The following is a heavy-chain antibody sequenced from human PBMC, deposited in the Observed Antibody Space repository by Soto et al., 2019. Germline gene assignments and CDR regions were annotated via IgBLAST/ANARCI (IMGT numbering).Heavy chain of an antibody. CDR2: IWYDGSNK. Sequence: QVQLVESGGGVVQPGRSLRLSCAASGFTFSSYGMHWVRQAPGKGLEWVAVIWYDGSNKYYADSVKGRFTISRDNSKNTLYLQMNSLRAEDTAVYYCAKTSGLDWGSDYMDVWGKGTTVTVSS. CDR3: AKTSGLDWGSDYMDV. V-gene: IGHV3-33*06. J-gene: IGHJ6*03. CDR1: GFTFSSYG. D-gene: IGHD3-9*01.